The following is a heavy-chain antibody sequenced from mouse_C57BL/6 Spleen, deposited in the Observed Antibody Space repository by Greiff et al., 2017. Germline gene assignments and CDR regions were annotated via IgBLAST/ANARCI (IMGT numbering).Heavy chain of an antibody. J-gene: IGHJ2*01. CDR1: GYTFTSYW. CDR3: ARRDPNSFYH. CDR2: IDPTDSYT. Sequence: QVQLQQPGAELVRPGTSVKLSCKASGYTFTSYWMHWVKQRPGQGLEWIGVIDPTDSYTNSNQKFKGKATLTVDTSSSTAYMQLSSPTSEDSALYYCARRDPNSFYHWGQGTTLTVSS. V-gene: IGHV1-59*01.